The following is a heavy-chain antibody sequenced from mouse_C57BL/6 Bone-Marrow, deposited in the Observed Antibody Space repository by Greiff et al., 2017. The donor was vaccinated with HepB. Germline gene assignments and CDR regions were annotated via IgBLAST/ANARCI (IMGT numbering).Heavy chain of an antibody. CDR3: ARVYYAWFAY. J-gene: IGHJ3*01. V-gene: IGHV5-4*03. D-gene: IGHD1-1*01. CDR1: GFTFSSYA. CDR2: ISDGGSYT. Sequence: EVMLVESGGGLVKPGGSLKLSCAASGFTFSSYAMSWVRQTPEKRLEWVATISDGGSYTYYPDNVKGRFTISRDNAKNNLYLHMSHLKSEDTAMYYCARVYYAWFAYWGQGTLVTVSA.